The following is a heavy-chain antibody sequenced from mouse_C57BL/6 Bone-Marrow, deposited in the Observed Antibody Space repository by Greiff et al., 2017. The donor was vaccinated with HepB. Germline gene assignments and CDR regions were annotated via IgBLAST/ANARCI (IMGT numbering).Heavy chain of an antibody. CDR3: TRNYYGSSYSWFAY. V-gene: IGHV1-15*01. CDR1: GYTFTDYE. D-gene: IGHD1-1*01. Sequence: QVQLQQSGAELVRPGASVTLSCKASGYTFTDYEMHWVKQTPVHGLEWIGAIDPGTGGTAYNQKFKGKAILTADKSSSTAYMELRSLTSEDSAVYYCTRNYYGSSYSWFAYWGQGTLVTVSA. J-gene: IGHJ3*01. CDR2: IDPGTGGT.